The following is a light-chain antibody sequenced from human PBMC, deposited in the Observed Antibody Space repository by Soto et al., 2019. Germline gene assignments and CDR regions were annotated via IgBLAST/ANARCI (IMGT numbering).Light chain of an antibody. CDR3: QQSYRSPFS. CDR2: AAS. CDR1: QSISSY. V-gene: IGKV1-39*01. Sequence: DIQMTQSPSSLSASVGDRVTITCRASQSISSYLNWYQQKPGKAPKLLIYAASSLQIGVPSRFSGSGSGTDFTLTISSLQPEDFATYYCQQSYRSPFSFGPGTKVDIK. J-gene: IGKJ3*01.